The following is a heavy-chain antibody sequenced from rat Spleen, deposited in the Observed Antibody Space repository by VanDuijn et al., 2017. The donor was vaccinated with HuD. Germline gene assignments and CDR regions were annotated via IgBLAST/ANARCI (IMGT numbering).Heavy chain of an antibody. Sequence: EVQLVESGGGLVQPGRSLKLSCAASGFTFSNYGVAWVRQTPTKGLEWVAFISTGGGNISYRDSVKGRFTISRENARNTQYLQMDSLRSEDTATYYCARVGYRYKNGYYFDYWGQGVMVTVSS. V-gene: IGHV5S14*01. J-gene: IGHJ2*01. CDR2: ISTGGGNI. CDR3: ARVGYRYKNGYYFDY. D-gene: IGHD1-5*01. CDR1: GFTFSNYG.